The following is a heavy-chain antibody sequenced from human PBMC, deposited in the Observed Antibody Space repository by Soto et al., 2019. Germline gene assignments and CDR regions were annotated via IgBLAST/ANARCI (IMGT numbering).Heavy chain of an antibody. CDR1: GFTFSSYS. V-gene: IGHV3-48*01. D-gene: IGHD6-13*01. J-gene: IGHJ4*02. CDR2: ISSSSSTI. Sequence: EVQLVESGGGLVQPGGSLRLSCAASGFTFSSYSMNWVRQAPGKGLEWVSYISSSSSTIYYADSVKGRFTISRDNAKNSLYLQMNSLRAEDTAVYYCARSRRVAAAGKFDYWGQGTLVTVSS. CDR3: ARSRRVAAAGKFDY.